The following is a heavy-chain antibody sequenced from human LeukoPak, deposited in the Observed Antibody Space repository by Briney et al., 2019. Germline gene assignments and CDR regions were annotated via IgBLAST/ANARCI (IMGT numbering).Heavy chain of an antibody. CDR3: ARDPRYCSGGSCYSGIDY. CDR2: ISSSGSTI. V-gene: IGHV3-11*01. CDR1: GFTFSDYY. D-gene: IGHD2-15*01. Sequence: GGSLRLSCAASGFTFSDYYMSWIRQASGKGLEWVSYISSSGSTIYYADSVKGRFTISRDNAKNSLYLQMNSLRAEDTAVYYCARDPRYCSGGSCYSGIDYWGQGTLVTVSS. J-gene: IGHJ4*02.